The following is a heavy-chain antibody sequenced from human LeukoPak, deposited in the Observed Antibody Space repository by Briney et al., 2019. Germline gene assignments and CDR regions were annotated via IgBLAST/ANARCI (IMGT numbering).Heavy chain of an antibody. V-gene: IGHV1-69*05. CDR3: ATSILTGRFDY. D-gene: IGHD3-9*01. Sequence: SVKVSCKASGGTLSSYAISWLRQAPGQGLEWMGGIIPIFGTANYAQKFQGRVTITTDESTSTAYMELSSLRSDDTAVYYCATSILTGRFDYWGQGTLVTVSS. CDR1: GGTLSSYA. J-gene: IGHJ4*02. CDR2: IIPIFGTA.